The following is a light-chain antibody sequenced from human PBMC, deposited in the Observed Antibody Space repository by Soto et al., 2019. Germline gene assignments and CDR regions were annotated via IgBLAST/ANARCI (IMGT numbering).Light chain of an antibody. Sequence: EIVLTQSPATLSLSPGERATLSCRASQSISGYLAWYQQKPGQAPGLLIYDASNRATGIPARFSGSGSGTDFTLTISSLEPEDFAVYYCQQRSNWPWTFGQGTKVDIK. CDR1: QSISGY. CDR3: QQRSNWPWT. V-gene: IGKV3-11*01. J-gene: IGKJ1*01. CDR2: DAS.